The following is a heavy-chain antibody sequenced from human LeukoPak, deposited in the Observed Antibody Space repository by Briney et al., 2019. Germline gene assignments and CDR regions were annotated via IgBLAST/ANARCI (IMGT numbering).Heavy chain of an antibody. J-gene: IGHJ4*02. CDR3: ARVVLSGAYQIDF. D-gene: IGHD2/OR15-2a*01. Sequence: GGSLRPSCAASGFTFSTYWMHWVRQAPGTGLVWVSRINGDGSTTTYADSVKGRFTISRDNAKSTLYLQVNGLRVEDAAVYYCARVVLSGAYQIDFWGQGTLVTVSS. CDR2: INGDGSTT. CDR1: GFTFSTYW. V-gene: IGHV3-74*01.